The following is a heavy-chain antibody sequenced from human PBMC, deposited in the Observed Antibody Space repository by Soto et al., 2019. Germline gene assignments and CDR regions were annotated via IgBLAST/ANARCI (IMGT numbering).Heavy chain of an antibody. CDR3: ARGGRQQLLVRQYFQH. J-gene: IGHJ1*01. CDR2: INHSGST. CDR1: VGSFSNYY. D-gene: IGHD6-13*01. Sequence: PSETLSLTCSVYVGSFSNYYWSWIRQPPGKGLEWIGEINHSGSTNYNPSLKSRVTISVDTSKNQFSLNLSSVTAADTAVYYCARGGRQQLLVRQYFQHWGQGTLVTVSS. V-gene: IGHV4-34*01.